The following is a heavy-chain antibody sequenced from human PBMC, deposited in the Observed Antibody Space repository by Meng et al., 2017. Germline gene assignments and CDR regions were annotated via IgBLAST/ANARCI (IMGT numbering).Heavy chain of an antibody. CDR2: ITKDGSRK. Sequence: VESGGDVVPPGRSLTLSCAASGFIFSNYEMHWVRQAPGKGLEWVACITKDGSRKYYLGSVRGRFTISRDNSENTLYLEMNSLRSEDTALYYCARDFDYWGQGTLVTVSS. CDR3: ARDFDY. J-gene: IGHJ4*02. V-gene: IGHV3-30*16. CDR1: GFIFSNYE.